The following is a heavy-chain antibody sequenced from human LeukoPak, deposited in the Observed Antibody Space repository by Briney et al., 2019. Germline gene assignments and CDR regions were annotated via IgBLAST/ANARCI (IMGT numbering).Heavy chain of an antibody. CDR1: GFTFSDYH. J-gene: IGHJ4*02. V-gene: IGHV3-11*01. Sequence: GGSLRLSCAASGFTFSDYHMSWIRQAPGKGLEWVSYISSSGTTIYYADSVKGRFTISRDNAKNSLYLQMNSLRAEDTAVYYCASGSRGDRPGFDYWGQGTLVTVSS. D-gene: IGHD2/OR15-2a*01. CDR2: ISSSGTTI. CDR3: ASGSRGDRPGFDY.